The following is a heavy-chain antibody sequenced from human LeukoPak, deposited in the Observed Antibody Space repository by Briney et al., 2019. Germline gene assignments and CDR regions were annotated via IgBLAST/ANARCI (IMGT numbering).Heavy chain of an antibody. CDR2: TYYRSRWGN. V-gene: IGHV6-1*01. D-gene: IGHD3-22*01. CDR1: GDSVSNNIAT. J-gene: IGHJ4*02. CDR3: ARDPYYYDSSGYYPSDY. Sequence: SQTLSLTCAISGDSVSNNIATWNWVRQSPSRGLEWLGRTYYRSRWGNDYAISVKGRITINPDTSRNQFSLQLNSVTPEDTAVYYCARDPYYYDSSGYYPSDYWGQGTLVTVSS.